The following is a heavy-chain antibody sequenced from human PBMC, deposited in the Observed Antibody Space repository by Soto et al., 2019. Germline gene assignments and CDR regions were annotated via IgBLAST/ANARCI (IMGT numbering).Heavy chain of an antibody. D-gene: IGHD3-3*02. CDR3: ARGAFHNYYIDY. V-gene: IGHV3-74*01. CDR1: GFTFSTYW. Sequence: EVQLAESGGDSVQPGGSLRLSCAASGFTFSTYWMHWVRQAPGQGLVWVSRIKGDESSTSSADSVKGRFTISRDNAKNTLSLHVNSLRADDTAVYYCARGAFHNYYIDYWCQGTLVTVSS. J-gene: IGHJ4*02. CDR2: IKGDESST.